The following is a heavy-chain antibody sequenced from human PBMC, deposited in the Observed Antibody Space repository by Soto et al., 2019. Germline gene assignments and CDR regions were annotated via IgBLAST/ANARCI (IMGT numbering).Heavy chain of an antibody. J-gene: IGHJ6*02. Sequence: GESLKISCAASGFDFSRHGMHWVRQAPGRGLEWVAVISYDGNNKDYADSVEGRLTISRDNSRNTLDLQMNSLRVDDTAVYYCAKDGGSSYQPPKYYYYGMDVWGQGNTVTVSS. CDR2: ISYDGNNK. D-gene: IGHD6-13*01. CDR3: AKDGGSSYQPPKYYYYGMDV. V-gene: IGHV3-30*18. CDR1: GFDFSRHG.